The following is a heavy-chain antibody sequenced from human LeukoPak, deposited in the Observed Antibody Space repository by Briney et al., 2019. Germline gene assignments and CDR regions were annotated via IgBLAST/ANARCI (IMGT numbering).Heavy chain of an antibody. CDR2: INHSGST. J-gene: IGHJ3*02. D-gene: IGHD3-22*01. Sequence: SETLSLTCAVYGGSFSGYYWSWIRQPPGKGLEWIGEINHSGSTNYNPSLKSRVTISVDTSKNQFSLKLSSVTAADTAMYYCARRGVDSSGYNDAFDIWGQGTMVTVSS. CDR1: GGSFSGYY. CDR3: ARRGVDSSGYNDAFDI. V-gene: IGHV4-34*01.